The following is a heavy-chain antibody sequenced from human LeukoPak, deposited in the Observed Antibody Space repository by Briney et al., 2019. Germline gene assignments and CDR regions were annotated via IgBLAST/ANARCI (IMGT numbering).Heavy chain of an antibody. V-gene: IGHV4-59*01. Sequence: SETLSLTCTVSGGSISSYYWSWIRQPPGKGLEWIGYIYYSGSTNYNPSLKSRVTISVDTSKNQFSLKLSSVTAADTAVYYCARIGYCSSTSCPLGHYYCGMDVWGQGTTVTVSS. J-gene: IGHJ6*02. CDR2: IYYSGST. D-gene: IGHD2-2*01. CDR3: ARIGYCSSTSCPLGHYYCGMDV. CDR1: GGSISSYY.